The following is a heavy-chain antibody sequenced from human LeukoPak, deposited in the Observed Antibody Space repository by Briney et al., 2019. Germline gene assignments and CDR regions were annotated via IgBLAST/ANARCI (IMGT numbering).Heavy chain of an antibody. CDR2: IYYSGST. Sequence: SETLSPTCTVSGGSISSYYWSWIRQPPGKGLEWIGYIYYSGSTNYNPSLKSRVTISVDTSKNQFSLKLSSVTAADTAVYYCARHTYYYHGMDVWGQGTTVTVSS. CDR3: ARHTYYYHGMDV. V-gene: IGHV4-59*08. J-gene: IGHJ6*02. CDR1: GGSISSYY.